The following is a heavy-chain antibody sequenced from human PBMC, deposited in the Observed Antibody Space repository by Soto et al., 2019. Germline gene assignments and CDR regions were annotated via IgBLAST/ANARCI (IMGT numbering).Heavy chain of an antibody. Sequence: GASVKVSCKASGYTFTSYGISWVRQAPGQGLEWMGWISAYNGNTNYAQKLQGRVTMTTDTSTSTAYMELRSLRSGDTAVYYCAALQSTAPIGMDVWGQGTTVTVSS. CDR1: GYTFTSYG. V-gene: IGHV1-18*01. CDR2: ISAYNGNT. D-gene: IGHD4-4*01. J-gene: IGHJ6*02. CDR3: AALQSTAPIGMDV.